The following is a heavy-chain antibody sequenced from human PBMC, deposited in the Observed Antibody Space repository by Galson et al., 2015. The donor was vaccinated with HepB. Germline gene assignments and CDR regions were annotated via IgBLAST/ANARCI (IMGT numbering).Heavy chain of an antibody. D-gene: IGHD6-13*01. V-gene: IGHV3-30*18. Sequence: SLRLSCAASGFTFSSYGMHWVRQAPGKGLEWVAVISYDGSNKYYADSVKGRFTISRDNSKNTLYLQMNSLRAEDTAVYYCAKRYGESSSWYYFDYWGQGTLVTVSS. CDR1: GFTFSSYG. CDR2: ISYDGSNK. J-gene: IGHJ4*02. CDR3: AKRYGESSSWYYFDY.